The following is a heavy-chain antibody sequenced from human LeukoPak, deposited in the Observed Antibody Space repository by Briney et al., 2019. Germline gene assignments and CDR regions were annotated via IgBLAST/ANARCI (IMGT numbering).Heavy chain of an antibody. CDR3: ARHRSRGDY. CDR1: GFTFSSYC. J-gene: IGHJ4*02. Sequence: PGGSLRLSCAASGFTFSSYCMHWVRQAPGEGLVWVSRINTDGSTTNYADSVKGRFTISRDHAKNTLYLQMNSLRPEDSAVYYCARHRSRGDYWGQGTLVSVS. CDR2: INTDGSTT. V-gene: IGHV3-74*01.